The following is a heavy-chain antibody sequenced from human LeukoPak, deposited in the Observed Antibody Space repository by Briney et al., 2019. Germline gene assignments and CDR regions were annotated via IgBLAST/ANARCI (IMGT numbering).Heavy chain of an antibody. CDR3: ARTGYNYGTSLNY. CDR1: GFTFSSYA. J-gene: IGHJ4*02. CDR2: ISGSGGST. Sequence: GGSLRLSCAASGFTFSSYAMSWVRQAPGKGLEWVSAISGSGGSTYYADFVKGRFTISRDNSKTTLYLQMNSLRAEDTAVYYCARTGYNYGTSLNYWGQGTLVTVSS. V-gene: IGHV3-23*01. D-gene: IGHD5-18*01.